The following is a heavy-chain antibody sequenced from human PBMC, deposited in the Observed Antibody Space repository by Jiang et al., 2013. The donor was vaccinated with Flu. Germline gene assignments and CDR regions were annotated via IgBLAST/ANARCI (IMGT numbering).Heavy chain of an antibody. CDR3: ARGDSYGYPFDY. V-gene: IGHV1-18*01. Sequence: AQKLQGRVTMTTDTSTSTAYMELRSLRSDDTAVYYCARGDSYGYPFDYWGQGTLVTVSS. J-gene: IGHJ4*02. D-gene: IGHD5-18*01.